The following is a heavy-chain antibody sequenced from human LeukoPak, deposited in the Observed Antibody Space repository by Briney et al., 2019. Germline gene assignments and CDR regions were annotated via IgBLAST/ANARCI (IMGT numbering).Heavy chain of an antibody. Sequence: GASVKVSCKASGYTFTSYGISWVRQAPGQGLEWMGWISAYNGNTNYAQKLQGRVTMTTDTSTSTAYMELRSLRSDDTAVYYCARVTLKQWLGRRGPQGLAYWGQGTLVTVSS. D-gene: IGHD6-19*01. J-gene: IGHJ4*02. CDR1: GYTFTSYG. CDR3: ARVTLKQWLGRRGPQGLAY. CDR2: ISAYNGNT. V-gene: IGHV1-18*01.